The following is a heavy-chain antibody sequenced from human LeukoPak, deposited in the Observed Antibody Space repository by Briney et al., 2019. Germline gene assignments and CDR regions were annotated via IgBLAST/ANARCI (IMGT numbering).Heavy chain of an antibody. D-gene: IGHD3-16*02. CDR3: ARDIERLGELSLGGH. J-gene: IGHJ4*02. CDR1: GYTFTSYA. Sequence: GASVKVSCKASGYTFTSYAMNWVRQAPGQGLEWMGWINTNTGNPTYAQGFTGRFVFSLDTSVSTAYLQISSLKAEDTAVYYCARDIERLGELSLGGHWGQGTLVTVSS. CDR2: INTNTGNP. V-gene: IGHV7-4-1*02.